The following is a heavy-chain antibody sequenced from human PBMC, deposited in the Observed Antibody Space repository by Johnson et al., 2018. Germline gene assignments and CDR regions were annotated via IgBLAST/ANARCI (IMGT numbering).Heavy chain of an antibody. Sequence: VQLVQSGGGLVQPGGSLRLSCAASGFTFENYWMSWVRQAPGRGLEWVANIKQDGSEKYYVDSVKGRFTISRDNAKNSMYLQMNSLRAGETAVYYCGRVARYYYDSSDAFDIWGQGTMVTVSS. V-gene: IGHV3-7*01. CDR1: GFTFENYW. J-gene: IGHJ3*02. CDR3: GRVARYYYDSSDAFDI. D-gene: IGHD3-22*01. CDR2: IKQDGSEK.